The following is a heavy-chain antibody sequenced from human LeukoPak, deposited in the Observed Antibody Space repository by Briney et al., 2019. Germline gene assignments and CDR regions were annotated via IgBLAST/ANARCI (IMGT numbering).Heavy chain of an antibody. CDR3: AKDKDYGYYMDV. Sequence: PGGSLRLSCAASGFTFSSYAMHWVRQAPGKGLEWVAVIWYDGSDKYYADSVKGRFTISRDNSKNTLYLQVNSLRAEDTAVYYCAKDKDYGYYMDVWGKGTTVTVSS. V-gene: IGHV3-33*06. D-gene: IGHD3-16*01. J-gene: IGHJ6*03. CDR1: GFTFSSYA. CDR2: IWYDGSDK.